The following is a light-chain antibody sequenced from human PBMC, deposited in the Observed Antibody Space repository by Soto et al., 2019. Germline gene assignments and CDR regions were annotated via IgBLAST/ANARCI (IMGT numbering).Light chain of an antibody. V-gene: IGKV1-5*03. Sequence: DIQMTQSPSTLSASVGDRVTITCRASQSISSWLAWYQQKPGKAPKLLIYKASSLESGVPSRFSGSGSGTEFTLTISRLQTDDFAPYYCQQYNSYPWTFGQGTKVEI. J-gene: IGKJ1*01. CDR3: QQYNSYPWT. CDR1: QSISSW. CDR2: KAS.